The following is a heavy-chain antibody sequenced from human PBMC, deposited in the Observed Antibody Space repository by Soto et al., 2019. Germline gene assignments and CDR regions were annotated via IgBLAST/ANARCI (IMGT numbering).Heavy chain of an antibody. CDR1: GGTFSIYP. V-gene: IGHV1-69*06. Sequence: QVQLVQSGAEVKKPGSSVKVSCKASGGTFSIYPISWVRQAPGQGLEWMGGIIPIFGTANYALDFRGIVTITADMSTNAAYMALSRLRTEDTAVYYCAKVRVAAGPFAYWCRGTLVTVAS. CDR2: IIPIFGTA. J-gene: IGHJ4*02. D-gene: IGHD3-10*01. CDR3: AKVRVAAGPFAY.